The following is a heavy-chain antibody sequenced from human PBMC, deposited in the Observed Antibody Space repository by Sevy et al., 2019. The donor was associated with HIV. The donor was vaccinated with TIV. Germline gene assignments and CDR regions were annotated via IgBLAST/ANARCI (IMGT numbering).Heavy chain of an antibody. J-gene: IGHJ4*02. D-gene: IGHD4-17*01. V-gene: IGHV4-39*01. Sequence: SETLSLSCTVSVSSGPISSSNSYWGWIRQPPGKGLEWIRSVHYRGSTYYHPSLKSRVTISIHTSRNLFSLELKSVTAADTAFYFCARHDGVNPEYFDSWGRGILVTVSS. CDR3: ARHDGVNPEYFDS. CDR1: VSSGPISSSNSY. CDR2: VHYRGST.